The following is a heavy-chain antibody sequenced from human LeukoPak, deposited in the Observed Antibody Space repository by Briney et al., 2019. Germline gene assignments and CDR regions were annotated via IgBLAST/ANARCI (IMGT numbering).Heavy chain of an antibody. CDR1: GGTLSSYA. Sequence: ASVKVSCKASGGTLSSYAISWVRQAPGQGLEWMGRIIPIFATANYAQKFQGRVTITTDESTSTAYMELSSLRSEDTAVYYCARSPSIVGAGDDAFDIWGQGTMVTVSS. CDR3: ARSPSIVGAGDDAFDI. CDR2: IIPIFATA. V-gene: IGHV1-69*05. D-gene: IGHD1-26*01. J-gene: IGHJ3*02.